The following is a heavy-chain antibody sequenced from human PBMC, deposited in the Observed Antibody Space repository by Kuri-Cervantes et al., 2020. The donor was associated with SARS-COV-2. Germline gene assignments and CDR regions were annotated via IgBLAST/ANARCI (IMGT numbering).Heavy chain of an antibody. Sequence: SCGVSGGTITCDGYSLSWIRQPPGKGLEFIGFIHDSGSAYYNPSLQSRVTISVDRSKTQYSLTVTSVTAADTAVYYCVRVAGCVGSFCYCTNWFDHWGHGTLVTVSS. D-gene: IGHD2-8*01. CDR1: GGTITCDGYS. V-gene: IGHV4-30-2*01. CDR2: IHDSGSA. CDR3: VRVAGCVGSFCYCTNWFDH. J-gene: IGHJ5*02.